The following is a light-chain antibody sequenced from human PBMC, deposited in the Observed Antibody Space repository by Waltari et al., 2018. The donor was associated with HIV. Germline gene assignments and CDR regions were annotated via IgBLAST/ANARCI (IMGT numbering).Light chain of an antibody. CDR1: KLGDKY. Sequence: SYELNQPPSVSVSPGQTASITCSGDKLGDKYAFWYQQKPGQSPVLVMYQATKRPSEIPERFAGSKSGNTATLTISGTQAMDEADYYCQAWDSSTVVFGGGTKLTVL. CDR3: QAWDSSTVV. J-gene: IGLJ2*01. CDR2: QAT. V-gene: IGLV3-1*01.